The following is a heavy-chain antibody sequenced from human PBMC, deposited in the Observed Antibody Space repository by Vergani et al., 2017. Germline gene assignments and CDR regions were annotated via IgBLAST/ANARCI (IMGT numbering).Heavy chain of an antibody. J-gene: IGHJ4*02. CDR1: GYSLTELT. Sequence: QVQLVQSGSEVRKPGASVKVSCQVSGYSLTELTIHWVRQAPGKGLEWMGGFDPEHGEVTFAHHIQGRVTMTEDRSTDTAYMELSSLRSEDTALYYFAIVTDYYDSSGYYLDYCSQGTLITVSS. CDR2: FDPEHGEV. D-gene: IGHD3-22*01. CDR3: AIVTDYYDSSGYYLDY. V-gene: IGHV1-24*01.